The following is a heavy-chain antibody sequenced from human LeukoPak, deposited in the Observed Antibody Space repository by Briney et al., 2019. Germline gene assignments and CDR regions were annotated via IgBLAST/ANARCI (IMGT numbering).Heavy chain of an antibody. CDR3: ARARSSSSWYHFDY. CDR2: ISAYNGNT. J-gene: IGHJ4*02. Sequence: ASVKVSCKTSGYTFTSYGVSWVRQAPGQGLGWMGWISAYNGNTDYAQTFRGRVTMTTDTSTSTAYMELRSLRSDDTAMYYCARARSSSSWYHFDYWGQGTLVTVSS. D-gene: IGHD6-13*01. CDR1: GYTFTSYG. V-gene: IGHV1-18*01.